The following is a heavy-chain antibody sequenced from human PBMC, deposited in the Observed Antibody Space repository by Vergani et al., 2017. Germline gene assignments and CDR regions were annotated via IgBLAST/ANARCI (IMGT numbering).Heavy chain of an antibody. V-gene: IGHV1-69*01. CDR3: ARDLGYCSSTSCYSRYRTTYYYYYMDV. D-gene: IGHD2-2*03. Sequence: QVQLVQSGAEVKKPGSSVKVSCKASGVTFSSYAISWVRQAPGQGLEWMGGIIPIFGTANYAQKFQGRVTITADESTSTAYMELSSLRSEDTAVYYCARDLGYCSSTSCYSRYRTTYYYYYMDVWGKGTTVTVSS. CDR1: GVTFSSYA. J-gene: IGHJ6*03. CDR2: IIPIFGTA.